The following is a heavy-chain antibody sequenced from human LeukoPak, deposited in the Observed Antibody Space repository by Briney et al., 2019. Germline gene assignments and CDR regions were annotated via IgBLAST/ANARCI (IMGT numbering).Heavy chain of an antibody. CDR3: ARDGYCSGGSCSKLDY. CDR1: GGSISSYF. J-gene: IGHJ4*02. V-gene: IGHV4-59*12. D-gene: IGHD2-15*01. CDR2: IYHSGST. Sequence: SETLSLTCTVSGGSISSYFWSWIRQPPGKGLEWIGEIYHSGSTNYNPSLKSRVTISVDKSKNQFSLKLSSVTAADTAVYYCARDGYCSGGSCSKLDYWGQGTLVTVSS.